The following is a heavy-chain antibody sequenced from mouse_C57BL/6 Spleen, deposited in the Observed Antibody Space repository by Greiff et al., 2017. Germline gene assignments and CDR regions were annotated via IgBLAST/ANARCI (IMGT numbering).Heavy chain of an antibody. CDR2: ISYDGSN. J-gene: IGHJ1*03. V-gene: IGHV3-6*01. Sequence: DVQLQESGPGLVKPSQSLSLTCSVTGYSITSGYYWNWIRQFPGNKLEWMGYISYDGSNNYNPSLKNRISITRDTSKNQFFLKLNSVTTEDTATYYCARDWYCDVWGTGTTVTVSS. CDR3: ARDWYCDV. CDR1: GYSITSGYY.